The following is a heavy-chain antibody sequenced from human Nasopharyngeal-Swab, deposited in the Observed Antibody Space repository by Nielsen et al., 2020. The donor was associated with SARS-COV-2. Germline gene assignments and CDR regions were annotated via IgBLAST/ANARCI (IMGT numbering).Heavy chain of an antibody. CDR1: GYTFNNYY. Sequence: ASVKVSCKASGYTFNNYYIHWVRQALGQGLEWMGMINPGSGGTTYAQKFQGRVTMTRDTSTSTVFMDLSSLRSEDTAVYYCARRGRCSGSSCDMDVWGQGTTVTVSS. V-gene: IGHV1-46*02. CDR3: ARRGRCSGSSCDMDV. CDR2: INPGSGGT. J-gene: IGHJ6*02. D-gene: IGHD2-2*01.